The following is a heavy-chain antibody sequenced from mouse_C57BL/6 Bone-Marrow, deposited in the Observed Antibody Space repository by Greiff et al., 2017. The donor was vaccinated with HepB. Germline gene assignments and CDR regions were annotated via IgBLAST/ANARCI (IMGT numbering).Heavy chain of an antibody. CDR2: IYPRSGNT. CDR3: ARRGNYDYAWFAY. D-gene: IGHD2-4*01. V-gene: IGHV1-81*01. CDR1: GYTFTSYG. Sequence: QVQLQQSGAELARPGASVKLSCKASGYTFTSYGISWVKQRTGQGLEWIGEIYPRSGNTYYNEKFKGKATLTAEKSSSTAYMELRSLTSEDSAVYFCARRGNYDYAWFAYWGQGTLVTVSA. J-gene: IGHJ3*01.